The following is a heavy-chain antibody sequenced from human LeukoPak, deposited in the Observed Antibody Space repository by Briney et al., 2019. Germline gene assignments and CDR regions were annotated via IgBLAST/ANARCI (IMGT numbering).Heavy chain of an antibody. CDR2: ISGSGGST. Sequence: PGGSLRLSCAASGFTFSTYWTHWVRQAPGKGLEWVSAISGSGGSTYYADSVKGRFTISRDNSKNTLYLQMNSLSAEDTAVYYCAKGSLIAAAGTFDYWGQGTLVTVSS. D-gene: IGHD6-13*01. J-gene: IGHJ4*02. V-gene: IGHV3-23*01. CDR1: GFTFSTYW. CDR3: AKGSLIAAAGTFDY.